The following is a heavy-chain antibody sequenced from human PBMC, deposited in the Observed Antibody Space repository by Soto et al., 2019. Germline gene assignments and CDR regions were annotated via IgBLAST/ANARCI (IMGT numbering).Heavy chain of an antibody. V-gene: IGHV1-18*01. J-gene: IGHJ4*02. Sequence: QVQLVQSGAEVKRPGTSVKVSCKVSGYTFTNYGINWVRQAPGQGLEWVGWFNPANRNTNYAQKFQARVSMTTDTSTNTAYMELRGLRSDDTAVYYCARVRFGDPFDFWGQGTLVTVSS. D-gene: IGHD2-21*02. CDR2: FNPANRNT. CDR1: GYTFTNYG. CDR3: ARVRFGDPFDF.